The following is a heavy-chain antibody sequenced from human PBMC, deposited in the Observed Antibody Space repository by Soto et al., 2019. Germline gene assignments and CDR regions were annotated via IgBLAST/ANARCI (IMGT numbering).Heavy chain of an antibody. J-gene: IGHJ4*02. V-gene: IGHV3-9*01. Sequence: EVQLVESGGGLVQPGRSLRLSCAASGFTFDDYAMHWVRQAPGKGLEWVSGISWNGGSVGYADSVKGRFTISRDNAKNSLYLQMNSLRAEDTALYYCAKGLYSGYANFDSWGQGTLGTVSS. CDR2: ISWNGGSV. D-gene: IGHD5-12*01. CDR1: GFTFDDYA. CDR3: AKGLYSGYANFDS.